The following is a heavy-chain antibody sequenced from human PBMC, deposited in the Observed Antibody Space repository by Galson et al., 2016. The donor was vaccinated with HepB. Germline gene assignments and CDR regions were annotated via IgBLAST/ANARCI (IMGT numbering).Heavy chain of an antibody. V-gene: IGHV3-21*01. D-gene: IGHD5-12*01. CDR3: ARASGGGYDWDYYYGMDV. Sequence: SLRLSCAGSGSIFSTHSMAWVRQAPGKGLEWVSLISSGSTYIYYADSVRGRFTISRDNAGNSLYLQMNTLRADDTAVYYCARASGGGYDWDYYYGMDVWGKGTTVTVSS. CDR2: ISSGSTYI. CDR1: GSIFSTHS. J-gene: IGHJ6*04.